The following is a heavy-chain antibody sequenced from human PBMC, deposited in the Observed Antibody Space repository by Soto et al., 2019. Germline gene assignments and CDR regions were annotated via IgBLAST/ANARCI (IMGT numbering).Heavy chain of an antibody. Sequence: EVQLVESGGDLVQPGRSLRLACTASGFKFDDYAMHWVRQAPGKGLEWVSGISWKSGSMNYADSVKGRFTISRDNDKNSQYLQMNSLRSEDTALYYCAKDIYDILTGYSRGDGLDLWGHGTMVTVSS. CDR2: ISWKSGSM. V-gene: IGHV3-9*01. J-gene: IGHJ3*01. CDR3: AKDIYDILTGYSRGDGLDL. CDR1: GFKFDDYA. D-gene: IGHD3-9*01.